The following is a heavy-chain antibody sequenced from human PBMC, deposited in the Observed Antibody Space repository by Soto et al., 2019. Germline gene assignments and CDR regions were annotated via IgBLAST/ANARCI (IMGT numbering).Heavy chain of an antibody. J-gene: IGHJ4*02. CDR3: AREIMSGSLITFGGVSGGLDY. CDR1: GYTFTSYG. D-gene: IGHD3-16*01. V-gene: IGHV1-18*01. CDR2: ISAYNGNT. Sequence: ASVKVSCKASGYTFTSYGISWVRQAPGQGLEWMGWISAYNGNTNYAQKLQGRVTMTTDTSTSTAYMELRSLRSDDTAVYYCAREIMSGSLITFGGVSGGLDYWGQGTLVTVSS.